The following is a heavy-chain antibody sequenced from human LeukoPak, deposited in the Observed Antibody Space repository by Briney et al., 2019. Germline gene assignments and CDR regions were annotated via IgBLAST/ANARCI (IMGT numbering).Heavy chain of an antibody. D-gene: IGHD3-10*01. J-gene: IGHJ4*02. CDR3: AKAGRSLVRGVPFDY. CDR2: ISASGGVT. Sequence: GGSLRLSCAASGFTFSSYVMSWVRQAPGKGLELVSVISASGGVTFYADSVKGRFTVSRDNSKNTLYRQMNTLRAEDTAVYYCAKAGRSLVRGVPFDYWGQGTLVTVSS. CDR1: GFTFSSYV. V-gene: IGHV3-23*01.